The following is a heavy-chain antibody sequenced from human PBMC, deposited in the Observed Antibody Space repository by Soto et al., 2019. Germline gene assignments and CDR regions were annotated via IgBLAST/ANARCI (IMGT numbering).Heavy chain of an antibody. V-gene: IGHV3-23*01. J-gene: IGHJ6*03. CDR3: AKADCSGGSCYLGYYYYMDV. D-gene: IGHD2-15*01. Sequence: RGSLRLSCAASGFTFSSYAMSWVRQAPGKGLEWVSAISGSGGSTYYADSVKGRFTISRDNSKNTLYLQMNSLRAEDTAVYYCAKADCSGGSCYLGYYYYMDVWGKGTTVTVSS. CDR2: ISGSGGST. CDR1: GFTFSSYA.